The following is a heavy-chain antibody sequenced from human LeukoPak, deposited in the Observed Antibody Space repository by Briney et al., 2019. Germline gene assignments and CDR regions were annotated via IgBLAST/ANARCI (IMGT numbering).Heavy chain of an antibody. Sequence: GASVKVSCKASGYTFTSYGISWVRQAPGQGLEWMGWISAYNGNTNYAQKLQGRVTITADESTSTAYMELSSLRSEDTAVYYCARGQGPVAPGLGYYGMDVWGQGTTVTVSS. V-gene: IGHV1-18*01. CDR2: ISAYNGNT. CDR3: ARGQGPVAPGLGYYGMDV. J-gene: IGHJ6*02. CDR1: GYTFTSYG.